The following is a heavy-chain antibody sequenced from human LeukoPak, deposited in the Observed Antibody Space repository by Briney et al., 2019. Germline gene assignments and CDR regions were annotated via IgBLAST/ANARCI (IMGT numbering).Heavy chain of an antibody. V-gene: IGHV1-18*01. CDR2: ISVYNGNT. D-gene: IGHD3-10*01. CDR1: GYTFISYH. J-gene: IGHJ4*02. Sequence: ASVKVSCKASGYTFISYHISWVRQAPGQGLEWMGWISVYNGNTNYAQKIQGRVTMTTDTSTSTAYMELRSLRSDDTAVYYCARRYGSGSYDYWGQGTLVTVSS. CDR3: ARRYGSGSYDY.